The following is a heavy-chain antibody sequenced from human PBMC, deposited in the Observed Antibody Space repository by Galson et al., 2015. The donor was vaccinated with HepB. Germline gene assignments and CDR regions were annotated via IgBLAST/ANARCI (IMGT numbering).Heavy chain of an antibody. Sequence: CAISGDSVSRKGTAWNWIRQSPSRGLEWLGRTYYRSQWYNDYAVSVKSRIRVNSDTSKNQFSLHLNSVTPDDTAIYYCARQDYCYDSNCQGGGFDYWGQGTLVTVSS. J-gene: IGHJ4*02. CDR3: ARQDYCYDSNCQGGGFDY. V-gene: IGHV6-1*01. D-gene: IGHD3-22*01. CDR2: TYYRSQWYN. CDR1: GDSVSRKGTA.